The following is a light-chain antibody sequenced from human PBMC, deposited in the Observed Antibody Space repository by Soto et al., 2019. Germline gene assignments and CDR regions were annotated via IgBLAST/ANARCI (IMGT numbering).Light chain of an antibody. Sequence: QPVLTQPPSASGTPGQRVTISCSGSSSNIGSNYVYWYQQLPGTAPKLLIYRNNQRPSGVPDRFSGSKSGTSASLGISGLRSEDEADYYCAAWDDSLSGLVFGGGTKLTVL. J-gene: IGLJ2*01. CDR3: AAWDDSLSGLV. CDR1: SSNIGSNY. V-gene: IGLV1-47*01. CDR2: RNN.